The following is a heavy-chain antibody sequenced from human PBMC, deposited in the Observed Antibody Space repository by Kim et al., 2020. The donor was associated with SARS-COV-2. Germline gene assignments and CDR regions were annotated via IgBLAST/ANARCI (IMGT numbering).Heavy chain of an antibody. CDR2: ISYDGSNK. D-gene: IGHD2-21*01. CDR3: AKDLFTMYGGGYFDY. V-gene: IGHV3-30*18. J-gene: IGHJ4*03. Sequence: GGSLRLSCAASGFTFSSYGMHWVRQAPGKGLEWVAVISYDGSNKYYADSVKGRFTISRDNSKNTLYLQMNSLRAEDTAVYYCAKDLFTMYGGGYFDYWC. CDR1: GFTFSSYG.